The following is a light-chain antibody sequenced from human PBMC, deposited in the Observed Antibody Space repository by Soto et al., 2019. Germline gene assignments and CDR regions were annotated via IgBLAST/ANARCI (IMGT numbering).Light chain of an antibody. CDR1: QSVSSSY. CDR3: QQYGSSPRT. J-gene: IGKJ2*01. Sequence: EIVLTQSPGTLSLSPGERATLSCRASQSVSSSYLAWYQQKPGQAPRLLIYGASSSATGIPDRFSGSVSGTDFTLTISRLEPEDFAIYFCQQYGSSPRTFGQGTKLEIK. CDR2: GAS. V-gene: IGKV3-20*01.